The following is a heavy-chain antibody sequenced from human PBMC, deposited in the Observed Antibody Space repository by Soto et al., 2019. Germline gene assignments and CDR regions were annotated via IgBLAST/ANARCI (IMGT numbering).Heavy chain of an antibody. CDR1: GFTFSTYG. J-gene: IGHJ2*01. CDR2: ISYNGSNK. V-gene: IGHV3-30*18. D-gene: IGHD1-26*01. CDR3: AKGHRDDLVGATTGGWYFDL. Sequence: QVQLVESGGGVVQPGRSLRLSCAASGFTFSTYGMHWVRQAPGKGLEWVAVISYNGSNKYYADSVKGRFTISRDNSKNMLYLQMNSLRAEDTAVYYCAKGHRDDLVGATTGGWYFDLWGRGTLVTVSS.